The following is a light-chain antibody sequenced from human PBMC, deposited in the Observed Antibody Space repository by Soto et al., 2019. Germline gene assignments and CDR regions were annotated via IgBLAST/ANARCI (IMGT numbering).Light chain of an antibody. CDR2: GAA. J-gene: IGKJ2*01. V-gene: IGKV3-20*01. CDR1: QSVRSNY. Sequence: EIVLTQSPGTLSLSPGERATLSCRTSQSVRSNYLAWYHQKPGQAPRLLIYGAANRATGIPDRFGGRVSGTEFTLTISRLEPEDFAVYYCQQYGSSPYTFGQGTKLEIK. CDR3: QQYGSSPYT.